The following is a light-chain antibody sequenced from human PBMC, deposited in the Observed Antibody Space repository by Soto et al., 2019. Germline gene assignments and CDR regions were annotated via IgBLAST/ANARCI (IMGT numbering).Light chain of an antibody. CDR1: SSDVGDYNY. CDR3: SSYTSSSTLYV. V-gene: IGLV2-14*01. J-gene: IGLJ1*01. Sequence: QSALTRPASVSGSPGQSITISCTGTSSDVGDYNYVSWYQQHPGKAPKLMIYEVSNRPSGVSNRFSGSKSGNTASLTISGLQAEDEADYYCSSYTSSSTLYVFGTGTKLTVL. CDR2: EVS.